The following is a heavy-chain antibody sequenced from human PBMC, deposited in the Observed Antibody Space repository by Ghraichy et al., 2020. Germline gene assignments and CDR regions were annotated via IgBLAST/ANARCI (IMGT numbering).Heavy chain of an antibody. J-gene: IGHJ6*02. Sequence: ASVKVSCKASGYTFTSYGISWVRQAPGQGLEWMGWISAYNGNTNYAQKLQGRVTMTTDTSTSTAYMELRSLRSDDTAVYYCARGGGQLSGYETYYYYYGMDVWGQGTTVTVSS. D-gene: IGHD5-12*01. CDR1: GYTFTSYG. CDR3: ARGGGQLSGYETYYYYYGMDV. V-gene: IGHV1-18*04. CDR2: ISAYNGNT.